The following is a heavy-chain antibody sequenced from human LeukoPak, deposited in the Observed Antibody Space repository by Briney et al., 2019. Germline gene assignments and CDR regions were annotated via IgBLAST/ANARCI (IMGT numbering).Heavy chain of an antibody. CDR3: AKGHYYGSGSLDY. CDR2: IGGRDGST. CDR1: GFTFSSYG. V-gene: IGHV3-23*01. D-gene: IGHD3-10*01. J-gene: IGHJ4*02. Sequence: GGSLRLSCAASGFTFSSYGMSWVRQAPGKGLEWVSAIGGRDGSTYYADSVKGRFTISRDNSKDTLYVQMNSLRAEDTAVYYCAKGHYYGSGSLDYWGQGTLVTVSS.